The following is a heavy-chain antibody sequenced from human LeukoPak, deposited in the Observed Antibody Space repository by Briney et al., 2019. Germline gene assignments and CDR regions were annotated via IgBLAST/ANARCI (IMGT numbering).Heavy chain of an antibody. Sequence: GGSLRLSCAASGFTFSSYGMHWVRQAPGKGLEWVAVISYDGSNKYYADSVKGRFTISRDNAKNSLYLQMNSLRAEDTAVYYCARGYCGGDCYYPLYFDSWGQGTLVTVSS. CDR1: GFTFSSYG. J-gene: IGHJ4*02. CDR3: ARGYCGGDCYYPLYFDS. V-gene: IGHV3-30*03. D-gene: IGHD2-21*02. CDR2: ISYDGSNK.